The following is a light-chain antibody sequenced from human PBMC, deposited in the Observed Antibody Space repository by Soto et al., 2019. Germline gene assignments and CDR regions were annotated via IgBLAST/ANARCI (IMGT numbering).Light chain of an antibody. CDR2: DAS. Sequence: DIQMTQSPSTLSASVGDRVTITCRASQSISGWLAWFQQKPGKAPKLLIYDASTLESGVPSRFSGSGYGTQFTLTISSLQPDDFATYFCQQYSSYSLYTFGQGPKLEI. J-gene: IGKJ2*01. CDR3: QQYSSYSLYT. CDR1: QSISGW. V-gene: IGKV1-5*01.